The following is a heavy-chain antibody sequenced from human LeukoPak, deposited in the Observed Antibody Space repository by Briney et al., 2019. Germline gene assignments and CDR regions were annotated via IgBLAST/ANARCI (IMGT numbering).Heavy chain of an antibody. CDR1: GGSFTNYY. J-gene: IGHJ4*02. Sequence: PSETLSLTCAVYGGSFTNYYWTWIRQPPGEGLEWIGEINHSGSTKYNPSLESRVTISVDTPKNQFSLKLSSVTAADTAVYYCARKNYDSNDYSFDYWGQGTLVTVTS. V-gene: IGHV4-34*01. D-gene: IGHD3-22*01. CDR2: INHSGST. CDR3: ARKNYDSNDYSFDY.